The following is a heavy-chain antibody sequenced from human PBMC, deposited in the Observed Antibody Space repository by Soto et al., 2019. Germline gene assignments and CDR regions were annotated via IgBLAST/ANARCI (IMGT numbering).Heavy chain of an antibody. D-gene: IGHD4-17*01. CDR2: FYYSGNT. Sequence: PSETLSLTCTVSGDSIRNYYWSWIRQPPGKGLEWIGSFYYSGNTNYNPSLKSRVTISVDTSKNQFSLKLSSVTAADTAVYYCARGMTTVTTFDYWGQGTLVTVSS. CDR1: GDSIRNYY. V-gene: IGHV4-59*12. CDR3: ARGMTTVTTFDY. J-gene: IGHJ4*02.